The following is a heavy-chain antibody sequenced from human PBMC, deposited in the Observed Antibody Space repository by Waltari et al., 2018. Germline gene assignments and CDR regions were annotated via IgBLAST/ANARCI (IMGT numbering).Heavy chain of an antibody. J-gene: IGHJ3*01. CDR3: AGFREYYASRGFYFGAFDG. CDR2: ISGRGNP. Sequence: QVHLQQSGPGLVKPSQTLSLTCTVSGVSISSGGYIWNWIRQRAGKGRGSAGRISGRGNPAYNSSLDSRATRAVDTSRNQLSLYVNSATAADTAVYFCAGFREYYASRGFYFGAFDGWGQGTVVTVSS. D-gene: IGHD3-22*01. V-gene: IGHV4-61*02. CDR1: GVSISSGGYI.